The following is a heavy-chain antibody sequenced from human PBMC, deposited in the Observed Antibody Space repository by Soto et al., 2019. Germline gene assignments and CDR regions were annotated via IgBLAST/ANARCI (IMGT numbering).Heavy chain of an antibody. CDR2: ISATKSSI. CDR3: VRDRIRAFDH. Sequence: GGSLRLSCVASGFTFTDYSMDWVRQAPGKGLEWVSHISATKSSIYYADSVKGRFTISRDDAKMSLYLQMNSLRDDDTAVYFCVRDRIRAFDHWGRGTVVTVSS. J-gene: IGHJ4*02. CDR1: GFTFTDYS. V-gene: IGHV3-48*02.